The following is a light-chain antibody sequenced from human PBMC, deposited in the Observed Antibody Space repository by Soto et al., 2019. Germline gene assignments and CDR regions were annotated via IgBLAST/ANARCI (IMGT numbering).Light chain of an antibody. J-gene: IGKJ2*01. CDR2: GAS. CDR3: LQDYTYPYT. Sequence: AIQMTQSPSSLSASVGDRVTITCRASQGIRNDLGWYQLKPGKAPKLLIYGASSLQSGVPSRFSGSGSGTHFTLTISSLQPEDFATYYCLQDYTYPYTFGQGTKLEIK. CDR1: QGIRND. V-gene: IGKV1-6*01.